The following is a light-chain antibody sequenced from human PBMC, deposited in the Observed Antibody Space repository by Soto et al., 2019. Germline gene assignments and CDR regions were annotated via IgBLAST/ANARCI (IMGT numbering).Light chain of an antibody. CDR1: QSVSSSY. CDR3: QQYGTSPPST. J-gene: IGKJ5*01. V-gene: IGKV3-20*01. Sequence: EIVLTQSPGTLSLSPGERATLSGRASQSVSSSYLAGYQQKPGQAPRLLITGASSRATGIPDRFSGSGSGTDFTLTISSLEPEDFAVYYCQQYGTSPPSTFGQGTRLEIK. CDR2: GAS.